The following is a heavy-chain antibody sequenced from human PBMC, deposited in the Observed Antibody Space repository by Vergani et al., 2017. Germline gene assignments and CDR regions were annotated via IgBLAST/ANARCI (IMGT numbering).Heavy chain of an antibody. D-gene: IGHD3-3*01. Sequence: QVQLVESGGGVVQPGRSLRLSCAASGFTFSSYAMHWVRQAPGKGLEWVAVISYDGSNKYYADSVKGRFTISRDNSKNTLYLQMNSLRAEDTAVYYCAREGRITIFGVVIIPGEFDYGGQGTLVTVSS. CDR2: ISYDGSNK. CDR1: GFTFSSYA. V-gene: IGHV3-30-3*01. J-gene: IGHJ4*02. CDR3: AREGRITIFGVVIIPGEFDY.